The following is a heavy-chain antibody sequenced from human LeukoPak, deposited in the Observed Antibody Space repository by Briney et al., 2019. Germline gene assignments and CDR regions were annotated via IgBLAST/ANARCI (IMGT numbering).Heavy chain of an antibody. J-gene: IGHJ4*02. CDR1: GGSFSGYY. Sequence: SETLSLTCAVYGGSFSGYYWSWIRQPPGKGLEWIGEINHSGSTNYNPSLKSRVTISVETSKNQFSLKLSSVTAADTAVYYCARGYCCDSSGYYYYWGQGTLVTVSS. CDR3: ARGYCCDSSGYYYY. D-gene: IGHD3-22*01. V-gene: IGHV4-34*01. CDR2: INHSGST.